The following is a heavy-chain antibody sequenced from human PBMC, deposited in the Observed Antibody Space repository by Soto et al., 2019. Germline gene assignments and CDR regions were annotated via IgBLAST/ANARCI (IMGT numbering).Heavy chain of an antibody. CDR3: AREDKGGPDY. Sequence: PGGSLRLSCAASGFTFSIYWMSWFRQAPGKGLEWVANIKQDGSEKYYVDSVKGRFTISRDNAKNSLYLQMNSLRAEDTAVYYCAREDKGGPDYWGQGTLVTVSS. CDR1: GFTFSIYW. V-gene: IGHV3-7*01. D-gene: IGHD3-16*01. CDR2: IKQDGSEK. J-gene: IGHJ4*02.